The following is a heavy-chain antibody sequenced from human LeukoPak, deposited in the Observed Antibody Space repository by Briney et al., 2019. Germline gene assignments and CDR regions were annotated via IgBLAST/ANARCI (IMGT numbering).Heavy chain of an antibody. J-gene: IGHJ6*03. CDR3: SRVGGAKEPYYYYMDV. V-gene: IGHV3-49*04. CDR2: IRSKAYGETS. Sequence: GRSLRLSCTTSGFDFGFYAMTWVRQAPGKGLEWVGSIRSKAYGETSENAASVKGRFTISRDDSKSIAYLQMNSLKTEDTAVYYCSRVGGAKEPYYYYMDVWGKGTTVTVSS. CDR1: GFDFGFYA. D-gene: IGHD4/OR15-4a*01.